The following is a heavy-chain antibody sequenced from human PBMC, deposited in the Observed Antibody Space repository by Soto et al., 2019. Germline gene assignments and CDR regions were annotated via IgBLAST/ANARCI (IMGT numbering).Heavy chain of an antibody. V-gene: IGHV1-18*01. J-gene: IGHJ4*02. CDR3: ARDALSYSGSHNSVY. CDR1: GYSFTNYG. CDR2: ISAYNGNI. Sequence: QVQLVQSGAEVKKPGASVKVSCKTSGYSFTNYGISWVRQAPGQGLEWIGWISAYNGNIQYEQKFQGRLTMTTDTFTSTAYMELRSLRSDDTAVYYCARDALSYSGSHNSVYWGQGTLVTVSS. D-gene: IGHD1-26*01.